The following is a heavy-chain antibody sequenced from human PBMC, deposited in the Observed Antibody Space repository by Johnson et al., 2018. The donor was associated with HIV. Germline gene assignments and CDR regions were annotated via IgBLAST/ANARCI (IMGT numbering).Heavy chain of an antibody. Sequence: VQLVESGGGVVQPGRSLRLSCAASGFTFSNYGMHWVRQAPGKGLEWVAGISFAGINKYYGNSVKGRFTISRDNSKNTLSLQMNSLRAEDTAVYYCARGGYSTILDAFDIWGQGTMVTVSS. CDR2: ISFAGINK. V-gene: IGHV3-30*03. D-gene: IGHD6-13*01. CDR1: GFTFSNYG. J-gene: IGHJ3*02. CDR3: ARGGYSTILDAFDI.